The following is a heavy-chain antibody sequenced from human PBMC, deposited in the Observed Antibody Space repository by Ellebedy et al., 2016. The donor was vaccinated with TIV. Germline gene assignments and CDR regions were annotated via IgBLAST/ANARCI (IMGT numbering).Heavy chain of an antibody. D-gene: IGHD3-22*01. CDR2: IYYSGST. Sequence: GSLRLSXTVSGGSISSYYWSWIRQPPGKGLEWIGYIYYSGSTNYNPSLKSRVTISVDTSKNQFSLKLSSVTAADTAVYYCAREGPNYYDSSGYYETAFDIWGQGTMVTVPS. V-gene: IGHV4-59*01. J-gene: IGHJ3*02. CDR3: AREGPNYYDSSGYYETAFDI. CDR1: GGSISSYY.